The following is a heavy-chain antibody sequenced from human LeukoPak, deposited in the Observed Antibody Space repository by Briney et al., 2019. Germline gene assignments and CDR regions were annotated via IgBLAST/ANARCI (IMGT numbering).Heavy chain of an antibody. CDR3: ARLPPRGTYGTAFDI. V-gene: IGHV4-59*08. Sequence: SETLSLTCTVSGGSISSFYWSWIRQPPGKGLEWIGYIFSSGSTNYNPSFKSPVTISVDTSKDQFSLKLSSVTAADTAVYYCARLPPRGTYGTAFDIWGQGTMVTVSS. CDR1: GGSISSFY. CDR2: IFSSGST. J-gene: IGHJ3*02. D-gene: IGHD2-8*01.